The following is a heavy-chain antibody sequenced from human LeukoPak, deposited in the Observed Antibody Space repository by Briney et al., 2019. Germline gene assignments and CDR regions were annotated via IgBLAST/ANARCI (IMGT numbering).Heavy chain of an antibody. Sequence: GGSLRLSCAASGFTFSSYSMNWVRQAPGKGLEWVSYISSSSSTIYYADSVKGRFTISRDNAKNSLYLQMNSLRAEDTAVYYCARDALITGTPKPFFDYWGQGTLVTVSS. D-gene: IGHD1-20*01. V-gene: IGHV3-48*04. CDR1: GFTFSSYS. J-gene: IGHJ4*02. CDR2: ISSSSSTI. CDR3: ARDALITGTPKPFFDY.